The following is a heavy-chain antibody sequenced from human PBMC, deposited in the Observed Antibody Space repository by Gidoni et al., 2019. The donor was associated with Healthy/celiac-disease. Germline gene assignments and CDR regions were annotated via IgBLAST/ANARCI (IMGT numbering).Heavy chain of an antibody. J-gene: IGHJ4*02. Sequence: QVQLVQSGAEVKQPGASVPVSCKASGYTFTRYDINWVRQATGQGLEWMGWMNPNSGNTGYAQKFQGRVNMTRNTSISTAYMELSSLRSEDTAVYYCARPWDYYDSSGHLYYWGQGTLVTVSS. D-gene: IGHD3-22*01. CDR1: GYTFTRYD. CDR2: MNPNSGNT. V-gene: IGHV1-8*01. CDR3: ARPWDYYDSSGHLYY.